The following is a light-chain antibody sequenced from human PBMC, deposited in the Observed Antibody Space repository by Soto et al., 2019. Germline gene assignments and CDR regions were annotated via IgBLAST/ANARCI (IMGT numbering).Light chain of an antibody. CDR1: NSNIGADYE. V-gene: IGLV1-40*01. J-gene: IGLJ2*01. Sequence: QSVLTQPPSVSGAPGQRVTISCTGSNSNIGADYEVYWYQQFPETAPKLLISNNTNRPSGVPDRFSGSRSGTSASLAITGLQSEDEADYYCQSFDSSLTGPIFGVGTKLTVL. CDR3: QSFDSSLTGPI. CDR2: NNT.